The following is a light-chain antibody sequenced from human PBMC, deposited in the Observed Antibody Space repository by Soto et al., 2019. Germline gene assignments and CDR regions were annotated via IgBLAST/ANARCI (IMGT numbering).Light chain of an antibody. Sequence: EIVLTQSPDTLSLSPGESATLSCRAGQSVSRYLAWYQQKPGQTPRLLIYDASNRAAGIPARFSGSGSGTDFTLTISSLEPEDFAVYYCQQYGSSPYTFGLGTKVDIK. J-gene: IGKJ2*01. CDR3: QQYGSSPYT. CDR2: DAS. V-gene: IGKV3-11*01. CDR1: QSVSRY.